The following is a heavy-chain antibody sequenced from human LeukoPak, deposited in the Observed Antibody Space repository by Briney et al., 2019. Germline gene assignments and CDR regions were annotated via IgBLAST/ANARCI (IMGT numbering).Heavy chain of an antibody. Sequence: KPSEPLSLTCTVSGVSISSYYWSWLRPPPGKGLEWIGYIYYSGSTNYNPSLTSRVTISVDTSKKQFSLTLSSVTAADTAVYYCAREHGYSYDLVHYYYYMDVWGKGTTVTVSS. D-gene: IGHD5-18*01. CDR3: AREHGYSYDLVHYYYYMDV. CDR1: GVSISSYY. V-gene: IGHV4-59*01. J-gene: IGHJ6*03. CDR2: IYYSGST.